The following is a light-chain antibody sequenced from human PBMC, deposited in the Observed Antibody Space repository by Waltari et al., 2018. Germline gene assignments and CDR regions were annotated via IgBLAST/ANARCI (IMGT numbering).Light chain of an antibody. CDR3: QAWDSSTAHVV. CDR1: KLGDKY. Sequence: SYELTQPPSVSVSPGQTASITCSGDKLGDKYACWYQQKPGQSPVLVIYQDSKRPSGIPGRFSGSNSGNTATLTIGGTQAMDEADYYCQAWDSSTAHVVFGGGTKLTVL. V-gene: IGLV3-1*01. J-gene: IGLJ2*01. CDR2: QDS.